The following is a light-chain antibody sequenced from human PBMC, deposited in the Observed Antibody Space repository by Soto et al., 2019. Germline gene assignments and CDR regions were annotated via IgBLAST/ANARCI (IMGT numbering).Light chain of an antibody. CDR3: QQSYIPPCT. CDR1: QGISVH. Sequence: DIQMTQSPSSLSASVGDTVTITCRASQGISVHLNWYQQKPGKVPKLLIYAASNLHSGVPSRFSGSESETDFALTISSLQPEDFATYYCQQSYIPPCTFGQGTRLEIK. V-gene: IGKV1-39*01. CDR2: AAS. J-gene: IGKJ2*02.